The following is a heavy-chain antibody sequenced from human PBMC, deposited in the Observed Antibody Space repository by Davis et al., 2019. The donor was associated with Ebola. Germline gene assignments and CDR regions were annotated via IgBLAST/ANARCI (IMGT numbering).Heavy chain of an antibody. D-gene: IGHD4-17*01. V-gene: IGHV4-4*02. CDR2: IYHSGST. CDR3: AKTSTVTTCDFDY. Sequence: PSETLSLTCTASGGSISSSNWWSWVRQPPGKGLEWIGEIYHSGSTNYNPSLKSRVTISVDKSKNQFSLKLSSVTAADTAVYYCAKTSTVTTCDFDYWGQGTLVTVSS. CDR1: GGSISSSNW. J-gene: IGHJ4*02.